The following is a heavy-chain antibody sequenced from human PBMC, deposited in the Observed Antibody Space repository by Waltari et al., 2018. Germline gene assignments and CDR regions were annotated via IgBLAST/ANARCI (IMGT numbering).Heavy chain of an antibody. CDR3: ARWLRRGVRFDY. V-gene: IGHV4-34*01. CDR2: INHSGST. CDR1: GGSFSGYY. D-gene: IGHD3-10*01. J-gene: IGHJ4*02. Sequence: QVQLQQWGAGLLKPSETLSLTCAVYGGSFSGYYWSWIRQPPGKGLEWIGEINHSGSTNYIPSLKSRVTISVDTSKNQFSLKLSSVTAADTAVYYCARWLRRGVRFDYWGQGTLVTVSS.